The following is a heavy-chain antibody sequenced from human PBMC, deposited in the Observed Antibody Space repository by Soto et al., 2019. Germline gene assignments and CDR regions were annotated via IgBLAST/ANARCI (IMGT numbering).Heavy chain of an antibody. CDR2: IYYSGST. J-gene: IGHJ4*02. CDR1: GGSISSYY. D-gene: IGHD1-26*01. V-gene: IGHV4-59*01. CDR3: ARVRPYSGSYFGPHSIKRKYYFDY. Sequence: SETLSLTCTVSGGSISSYYWSWIRQPPGKGLEWIGYIYYSGSTNYNPSLKSRVTISVDTSKNQFSLKLSSVTAADTAVYYCARVRPYSGSYFGPHSIKRKYYFDYWGQGTLVTVSS.